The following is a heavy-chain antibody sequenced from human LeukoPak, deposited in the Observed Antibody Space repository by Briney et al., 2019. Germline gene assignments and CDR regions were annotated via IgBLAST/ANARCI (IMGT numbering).Heavy chain of an antibody. D-gene: IGHD1-1*01. J-gene: IGHJ6*03. V-gene: IGHV3-11*01. CDR3: AREDNVWNLLYNYYMDV. CDR2: IDVRGDTI. Sequence: PGGSLRLSCAASGFTFSDYYMTWIRQTPGKGLEWLAHIDVRGDTILYADSVRGRFTISRDSANISLHLQMNGLRAEDTAVYYCAREDNVWNLLYNYYMDVWGKGTTVTVS. CDR1: GFTFSDYY.